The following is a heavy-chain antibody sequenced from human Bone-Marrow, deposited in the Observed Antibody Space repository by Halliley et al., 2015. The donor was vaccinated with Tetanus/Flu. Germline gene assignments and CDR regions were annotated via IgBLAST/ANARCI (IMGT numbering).Heavy chain of an antibody. Sequence: LDWVSSISVSGSYIYYANSVKGRFTISRDNARKSLYLEMNSLRAEDTAVYYCASGPGAIEGELDYWGQGTLVTVSS. V-gene: IGHV3-21*01. CDR2: ISVSGSYI. CDR3: ASGPGAIEGELDY. D-gene: IGHD1-1*01. J-gene: IGHJ4*02.